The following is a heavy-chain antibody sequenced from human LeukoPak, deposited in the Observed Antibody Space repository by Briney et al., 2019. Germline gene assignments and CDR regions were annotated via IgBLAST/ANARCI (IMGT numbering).Heavy chain of an antibody. D-gene: IGHD6-19*01. CDR1: GFTFSTYW. CDR2: IKTDGSST. CDR3: AREARIAVAGTLDY. V-gene: IGHV3-74*01. Sequence: GGSLRLSCAASGFTFSTYWMHWVRQAPGKGLVWVSLIKTDGSSTTYADSVKGRFTISRDNSKNTLYLQMNSLRAEDTAVYYCAREARIAVAGTLDYWGQGTLVTVSS. J-gene: IGHJ4*02.